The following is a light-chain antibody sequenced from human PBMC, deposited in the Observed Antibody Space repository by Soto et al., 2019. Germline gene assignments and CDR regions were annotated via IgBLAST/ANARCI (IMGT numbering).Light chain of an antibody. CDR2: GIS. J-gene: IGKJ2*01. Sequence: EIVMTQSPATLSVSPGETATLSCRASQSLTSYLAWYQQKPDQAPRLLIYGISTRATDIPARFSGSGSGTEFTLTISSLQSEDVAVYYCQQYFSTPYTFGQGTKLEIK. CDR1: QSLTSY. V-gene: IGKV3-15*01. CDR3: QQYFSTPYT.